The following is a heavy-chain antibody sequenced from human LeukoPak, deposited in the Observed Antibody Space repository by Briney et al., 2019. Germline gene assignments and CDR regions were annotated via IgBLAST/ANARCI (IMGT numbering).Heavy chain of an antibody. CDR2: ISWNSGSI. V-gene: IGHV3-9*01. CDR1: GFTFDDYA. CDR3: AIYSSGLDFDY. J-gene: IGHJ4*02. D-gene: IGHD6-19*01. Sequence: GGSLRLSCAASGFTFDDYAMHWVRQAPGKGLEWVSGISWNSGSIGYADSVKGRFTISRDNAKNSLYLQMNSLRAEDTALYYCAIYSSGLDFDYRGQGTLVTVSS.